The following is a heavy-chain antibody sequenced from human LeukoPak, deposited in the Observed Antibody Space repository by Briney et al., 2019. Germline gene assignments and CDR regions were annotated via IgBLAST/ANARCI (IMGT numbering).Heavy chain of an antibody. V-gene: IGHV3-23*01. Sequence: GGSLRLSCAASGFTFSSYAMSWVRQAPGKGLEWVSAISGSGGSTYYADSVKGRFTISRDNSKNTLYLQMNSLRAEDTAVYYCARVFRIQLWLDTPYFDYWGQGTLVTVSS. CDR2: ISGSGGST. CDR1: GFTFSSYA. CDR3: ARVFRIQLWLDTPYFDY. D-gene: IGHD5-18*01. J-gene: IGHJ4*02.